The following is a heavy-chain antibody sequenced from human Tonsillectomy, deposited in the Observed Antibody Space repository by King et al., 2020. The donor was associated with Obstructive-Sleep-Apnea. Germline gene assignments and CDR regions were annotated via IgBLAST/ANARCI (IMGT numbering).Heavy chain of an antibody. CDR1: GGSFSGNY. CDR3: ARCPAVLTSLSSCAFDI. D-gene: IGHD3-9*01. CDR2: INHSGST. J-gene: IGHJ3*02. Sequence: VQLQQWGAGLLKPSETLSLTCAVYGGSFSGNYWSWIRQPPGKGLEWIGEINHSGSTNYNPSLKSRVTISVETSKNQFSLKLCSVTAADTAVYYCARCPAVLTSLSSCAFDIWGQGTMVTVSS. V-gene: IGHV4-34*01.